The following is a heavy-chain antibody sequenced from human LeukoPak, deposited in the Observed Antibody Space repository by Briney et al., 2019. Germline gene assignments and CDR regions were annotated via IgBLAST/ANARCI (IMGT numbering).Heavy chain of an antibody. CDR2: ISGSGGST. CDR1: GFTFSSYA. V-gene: IGHV3-23*01. Sequence: GGSLRLSCAASGFTFSSYAMSWVRQAPGKGLEWVSAISGSGGSTYYADSVKGRFTISRENSKNTLYLKMNSLRAEDTAVYYCAKGGRSGSLMFDYWGQGTLVTVSS. J-gene: IGHJ4*02. D-gene: IGHD3-10*01. CDR3: AKGGRSGSLMFDY.